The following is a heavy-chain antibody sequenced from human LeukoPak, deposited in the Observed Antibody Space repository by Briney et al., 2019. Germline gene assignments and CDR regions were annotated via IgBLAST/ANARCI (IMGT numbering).Heavy chain of an antibody. Sequence: AGGSLRLSCAASGFTFSSYAMSWVRQAPGKGLEWVSAISGSGGSTYYADSVKGRFTISRDNSKNTLYLQMNSLRAEDTAVYYCAKSVVAPGWFDPWGQGTLVTVSS. CDR3: AKSVVAPGWFDP. J-gene: IGHJ5*02. V-gene: IGHV3-23*01. CDR1: GFTFSSYA. D-gene: IGHD3-22*01. CDR2: ISGSGGST.